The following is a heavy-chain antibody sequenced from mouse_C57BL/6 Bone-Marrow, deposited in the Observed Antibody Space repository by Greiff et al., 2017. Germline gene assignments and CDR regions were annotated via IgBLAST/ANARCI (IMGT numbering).Heavy chain of an antibody. Sequence: EVKLVESGGGLVKPGGSLKLSCAASGFTFSDYGMHWVRQAPEKGLEWVAYISSGSSTIYYADTVKGRVTISRDNAKNTLFLQMTSLRSEDTAMYYCARPYYYGSLDYWGQGTTLTVSS. CDR1: GFTFSDYG. CDR3: ARPYYYGSLDY. V-gene: IGHV5-17*01. CDR2: ISSGSSTI. D-gene: IGHD1-1*01. J-gene: IGHJ2*01.